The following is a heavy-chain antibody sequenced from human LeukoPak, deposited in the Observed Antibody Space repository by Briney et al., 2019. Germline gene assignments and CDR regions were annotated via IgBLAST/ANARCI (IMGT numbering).Heavy chain of an antibody. CDR3: ARHPFSTSSIDY. V-gene: IGHV4-4*07. CDR2: MYSSGTI. CDR1: GDSISSSY. J-gene: IGHJ4*02. Sequence: NPSETLSLTCTASGDSISSSYWSWIRQPAGKGLEWIGRMYSSGTIKYNPSLKSRVTMSVDTSKNQFSLKLNSVTATDTAVYYCARHPFSTSSIDYWGQGTLVTVSS. D-gene: IGHD6-6*01.